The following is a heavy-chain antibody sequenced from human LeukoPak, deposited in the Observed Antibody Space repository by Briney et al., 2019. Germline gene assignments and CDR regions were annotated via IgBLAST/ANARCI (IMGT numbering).Heavy chain of an antibody. Sequence: SRTLSLTCTVSGGSISSGSFYWSWIRQPAGKGLEWIGRIYTSGSTNYNPSLKSRVTISVDTSKNQFSLKLSSVTAADTAVYYCASSPLRYFDWYPLSHWGQGTLVTVSS. V-gene: IGHV4-61*02. D-gene: IGHD3-9*01. CDR1: GGSISSGSFY. CDR2: IYTSGST. J-gene: IGHJ4*02. CDR3: ASSPLRYFDWYPLSH.